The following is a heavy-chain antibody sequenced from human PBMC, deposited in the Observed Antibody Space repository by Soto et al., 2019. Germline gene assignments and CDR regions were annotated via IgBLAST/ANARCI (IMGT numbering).Heavy chain of an antibody. V-gene: IGHV1-69*01. J-gene: IGHJ4*02. D-gene: IGHD3-22*01. CDR1: GGTFSSYA. CDR3: GRGVHHDSSGYYYSY. Sequence: QVQLVQSGAEVKKPGSSVKVSCKASGGTFSSYAIDWVRQAPGQGLEWMGGIIPIFGTANYAQKFQGRITIIADAPTSTSYRVRRSLSAEETAVYYCGRGVHHDSSGYYYSYWGQGTLVTVSS. CDR2: IIPIFGTA.